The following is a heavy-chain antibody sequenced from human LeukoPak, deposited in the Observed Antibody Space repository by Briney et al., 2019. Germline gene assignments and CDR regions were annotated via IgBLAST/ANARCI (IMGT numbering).Heavy chain of an antibody. CDR1: GYSISSGNY. CDR3: ARGYGSGSNFDY. D-gene: IGHD3-10*01. V-gene: IGHV4-38-2*02. Sequence: SETLSLTCSVSGYSISSGNYWGWIRLPPGKGLQWIGSIYHSGSTYYNPSLKSRATISVDTSKNQFSLKLCSVTAADTAVYYCARGYGSGSNFDYWGQGTLVTVSS. J-gene: IGHJ4*02. CDR2: IYHSGST.